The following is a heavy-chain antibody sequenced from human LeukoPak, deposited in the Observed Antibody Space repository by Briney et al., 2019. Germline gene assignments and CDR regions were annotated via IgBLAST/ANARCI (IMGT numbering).Heavy chain of an antibody. J-gene: IGHJ4*02. D-gene: IGHD2-2*01. Sequence: PGGSLRLSCLTSGFTLSTNAMSWVRQAPGKGLERISGTSGSGASTYYADSVKGRFTISRDDSRNTLYLQMNSLRGDDTAVYYCAKEGYQLPTDYWGQGTLVTVSS. V-gene: IGHV3-23*01. CDR3: AKEGYQLPTDY. CDR1: GFTLSTNA. CDR2: TSGSGAST.